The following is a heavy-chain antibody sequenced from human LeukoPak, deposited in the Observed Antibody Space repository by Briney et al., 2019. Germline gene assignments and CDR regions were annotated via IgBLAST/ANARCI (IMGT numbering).Heavy chain of an antibody. D-gene: IGHD6-13*01. Sequence: SETLSLTCGVSGGSISSGGSYWSWIRQHPGKGLEWIGYIYYSGSTYYNPSLKSRVTISVDTSKNQFSLKLSSVTAADTAVYYCARAGSSWYFFDSWGQGTLVTVSS. CDR1: GGSISSGGSY. CDR2: IYYSGST. V-gene: IGHV4-31*11. CDR3: ARAGSSWYFFDS. J-gene: IGHJ4*02.